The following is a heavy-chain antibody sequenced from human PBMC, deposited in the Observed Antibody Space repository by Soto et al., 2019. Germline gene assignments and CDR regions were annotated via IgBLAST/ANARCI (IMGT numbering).Heavy chain of an antibody. CDR3: ARGMPPVRGYSSSWYAGTKVTFFDY. Sequence: PSETLSLTCAVYGGSFSGCSGSWFRQPPGKVLEWIGEINLGGSTNYNPSLKSRATVSVDTSKNQFSLKLSSVTAADTAVYYCARGMPPVRGYSSSWYAGTKVTFFDYRGQGALVT. J-gene: IGHJ4*02. D-gene: IGHD6-13*01. CDR1: GGSFSGCS. V-gene: IGHV4-34*01. CDR2: INLGGST.